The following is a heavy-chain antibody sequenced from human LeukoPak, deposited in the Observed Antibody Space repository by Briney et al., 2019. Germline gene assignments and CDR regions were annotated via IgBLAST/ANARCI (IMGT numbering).Heavy chain of an antibody. CDR2: IWYDGSNK. CDR3: ARDPRIAAAGSLPYYYYYGMDV. D-gene: IGHD6-13*01. CDR1: GFTFSSYG. J-gene: IGHJ6*02. Sequence: GGSLRLSCAASGFTFSSYGMHWVRQAPGKGLEWVAVIWYDGSNKYYADSVKGRFTISRDNSKNTLYLQMNSLRAEDTAVYYCARDPRIAAAGSLPYYYYYGMDVWGQGTTVTVSS. V-gene: IGHV3-33*01.